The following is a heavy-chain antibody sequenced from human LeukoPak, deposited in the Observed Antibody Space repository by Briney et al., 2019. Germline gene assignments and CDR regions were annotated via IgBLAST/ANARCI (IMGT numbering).Heavy chain of an antibody. V-gene: IGHV3-9*01. Sequence: GGSLRLSRAASGFTFDDYAMHWVRQAPGKGLEWVSGISWNSGSIGYADSVKGRFTISRDNAKNSLYLQMNSLRAEDTALYYCAKDGGGWGYDSSGLFDYWGQGTLVTVSS. CDR3: AKDGGGWGYDSSGLFDY. J-gene: IGHJ4*02. D-gene: IGHD3-22*01. CDR2: ISWNSGSI. CDR1: GFTFDDYA.